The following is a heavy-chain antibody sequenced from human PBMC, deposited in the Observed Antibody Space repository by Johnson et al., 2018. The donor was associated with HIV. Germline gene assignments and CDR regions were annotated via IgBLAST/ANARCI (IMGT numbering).Heavy chain of an antibody. D-gene: IGHD6-19*01. CDR1: GFTFSSYA. CDR2: ISGSTGRT. V-gene: IGHV3-23*04. J-gene: IGHJ3*02. Sequence: VQLVESGGGLVKPGGSLRLSCAASGFTFSSYAMSWVRQTPGKGLEWVSLISGSTGRTNYADSVKGRFTISRDNSKNSLYLQMNSLRAEDTAVYYCARDQSSGWYRNAFDIWGQGTMVTVSS. CDR3: ARDQSSGWYRNAFDI.